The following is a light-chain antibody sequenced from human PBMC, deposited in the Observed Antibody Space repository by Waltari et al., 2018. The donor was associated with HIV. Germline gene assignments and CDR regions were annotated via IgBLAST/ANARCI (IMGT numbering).Light chain of an antibody. Sequence: DIVMTQSPDSLAVSLGERATINCKSSQSVLYSSNNKNYLACYQQKPGQPPKLLIYWASTRESGVPYRFSGSGSGTDFTLTISSLQAEDVAVYYCQQYYSTPLTFGGGTKVEIK. CDR3: QQYYSTPLT. J-gene: IGKJ4*01. CDR2: WAS. V-gene: IGKV4-1*01. CDR1: QSVLYSSNNKNY.